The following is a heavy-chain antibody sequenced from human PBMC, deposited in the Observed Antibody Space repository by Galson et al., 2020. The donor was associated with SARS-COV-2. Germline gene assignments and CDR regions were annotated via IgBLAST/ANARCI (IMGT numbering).Heavy chain of an antibody. CDR3: ARRSTTGFDY. V-gene: IGHV4-4*02. CDR2: TYYTGST. J-gene: IGHJ4*02. CDR1: GDAIKTNNY. Sequence: SCAVSGDAIKTNNYWTWVRQTPGKGLEWLGETYYTGSTSYKPSLKRRITISVDTSNNQFSLTLKSVTAADTAVYYCARRSTTGFDYWGQGMLVTVSS.